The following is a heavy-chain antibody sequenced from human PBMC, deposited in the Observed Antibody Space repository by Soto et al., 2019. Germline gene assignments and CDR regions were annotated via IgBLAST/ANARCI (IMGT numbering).Heavy chain of an antibody. Sequence: QVQLVQSGAEVKKPGASVKVSCKASGYTFTSYGISWVRQAPGQGLEWMGCISAYNGNTNYAQKLQGRVTMTTDTSTSTAYMELRSLRSDDTAVYYCARFNGPVYGDYPPGYFDYWGQGTLVTVSS. CDR3: ARFNGPVYGDYPPGYFDY. V-gene: IGHV1-18*01. J-gene: IGHJ4*02. D-gene: IGHD4-17*01. CDR2: ISAYNGNT. CDR1: GYTFTSYG.